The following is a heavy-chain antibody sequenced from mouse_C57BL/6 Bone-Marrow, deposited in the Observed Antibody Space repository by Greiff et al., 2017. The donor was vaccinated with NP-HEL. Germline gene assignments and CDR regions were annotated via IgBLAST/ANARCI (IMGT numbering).Heavy chain of an antibody. V-gene: IGHV1-15*01. Sequence: VQLQQSGAELVRPGASVTLSCKASGYTFTDYEMHWVKQTPVHGLEWIGAIDPETGGTAYNQKFKGKAILTADKSSSTAYMELRSLTSEDSAVYYCTRGGYYSNYGYWYFDGWGTGATVTVTS. D-gene: IGHD2-5*01. CDR2: IDPETGGT. CDR3: TRGGYYSNYGYWYFDG. CDR1: GYTFTDYE. J-gene: IGHJ1*03.